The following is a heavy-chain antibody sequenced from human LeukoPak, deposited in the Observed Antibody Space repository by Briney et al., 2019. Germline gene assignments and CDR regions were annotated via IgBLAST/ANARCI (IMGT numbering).Heavy chain of an antibody. Sequence: GASVKVSCKASGYTFTSYYMHWVRQAPGQGLEWMGRINPNSGGTNYAQKFQGRVTMTRDTSISTAYMELSRLGSDDTAVYYCARDNFMVRGVNDYWGQGTLVTVSS. CDR3: ARDNFMVRGVNDY. CDR2: INPNSGGT. V-gene: IGHV1-2*06. D-gene: IGHD3-10*01. CDR1: GYTFTSYY. J-gene: IGHJ4*02.